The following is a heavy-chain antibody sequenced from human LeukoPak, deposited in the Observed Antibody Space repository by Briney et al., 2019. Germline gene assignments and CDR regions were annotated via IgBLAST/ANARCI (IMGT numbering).Heavy chain of an antibody. J-gene: IGHJ4*02. CDR3: AKRGEYQLLGEDYFDY. CDR1: GLTFSSYG. Sequence: PGGSLRLSCAASGLTFSSYGMHWVRQAPGKGLEWVAFIRYDGSNKYYADSVKGRFTISRDNSKNTLYLQMNSLRAEDTAVYYCAKRGEYQLLGEDYFDYWGQGTPVTVSS. V-gene: IGHV3-30*02. D-gene: IGHD2-2*01. CDR2: IRYDGSNK.